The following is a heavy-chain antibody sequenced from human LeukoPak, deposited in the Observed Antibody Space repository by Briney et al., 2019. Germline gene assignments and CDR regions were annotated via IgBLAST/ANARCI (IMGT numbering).Heavy chain of an antibody. J-gene: IGHJ4*02. CDR1: GFTFSSFW. V-gene: IGHV3-74*01. D-gene: IGHD3-22*01. Sequence: GGSLRLSCAASGFTFSSFWMHWVRQPPGKGLVWVSGINSDGSTTGYADSVKGRSTISRDNAKNSLYLQMNSLRAEDTAVYYCARGRLSNYYDSSDLDYWGQGTLVTVSS. CDR2: INSDGSTT. CDR3: ARGRLSNYYDSSDLDY.